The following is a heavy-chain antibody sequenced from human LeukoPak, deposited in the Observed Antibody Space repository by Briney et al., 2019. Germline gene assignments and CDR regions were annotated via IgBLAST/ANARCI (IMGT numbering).Heavy chain of an antibody. J-gene: IGHJ6*02. CDR2: INPSGGST. V-gene: IGHV1-46*01. D-gene: IGHD3-10*01. CDR3: ARGGYGSGSSPPSYGMDV. CDR1: GYTFTSYY. Sequence: ASVKVSCKASGYTFTSYYMHWVRQAPGQGLEWMGIINPSGGSTSYAQKFQGRVTMTRDTSTSTVYMELRSLRSDDTAVYYCARGGYGSGSSPPSYGMDVWGQGTTVTVSS.